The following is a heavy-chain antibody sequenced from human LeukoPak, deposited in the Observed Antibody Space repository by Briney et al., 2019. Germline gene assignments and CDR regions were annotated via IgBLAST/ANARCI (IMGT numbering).Heavy chain of an antibody. J-gene: IGHJ5*02. Sequence: GGSLRLSCAASGFTFSSYSMNCVRQDPGKGLEWVSSISSSSSYIYYADSVKGRFTISRDNAKNSLYLQMNSLRAEDTAVYYCLTQNWFDPWGQGTLVTVSS. CDR2: ISSSSSYI. D-gene: IGHD2-21*02. CDR1: GFTFSSYS. V-gene: IGHV3-21*01. CDR3: LTQNWFDP.